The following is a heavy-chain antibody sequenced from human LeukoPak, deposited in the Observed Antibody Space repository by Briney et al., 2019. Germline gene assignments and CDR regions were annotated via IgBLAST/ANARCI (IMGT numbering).Heavy chain of an antibody. V-gene: IGHV3-33*01. J-gene: IGHJ4*02. D-gene: IGHD2-21*01. CDR1: GFTFSYFG. Sequence: TGGSLRHSCAASGFTFSYFGMRWVRQSPGKGLEWVATIWYDGGNKHYADAVKGRFTICRDNSKTTLYLQMNSLRAEDTAVYYCARGGDATPSLLGSWGQGTLVTVSS. CDR3: ARGGDATPSLLGS. CDR2: IWYDGGNK.